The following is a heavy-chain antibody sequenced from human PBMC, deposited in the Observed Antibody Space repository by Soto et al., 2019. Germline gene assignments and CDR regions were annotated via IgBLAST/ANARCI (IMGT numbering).Heavy chain of an antibody. CDR3: AKVTVAVAGIGAKNYFDY. J-gene: IGHJ4*02. CDR1: GFTFSSYA. Sequence: GVSLRLSCAASGFTFSSYAMSWVRQAPGKGLEWVSAISGSGGSTYYADSVKGRFTISKDNSKNTLYLQMNSLRAEDTAVYYCAKVTVAVAGIGAKNYFDYWGQGTLVTVSS. D-gene: IGHD6-19*01. CDR2: ISGSGGST. V-gene: IGHV3-23*01.